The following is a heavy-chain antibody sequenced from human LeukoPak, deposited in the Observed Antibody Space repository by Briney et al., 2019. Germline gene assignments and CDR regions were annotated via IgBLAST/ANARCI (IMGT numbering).Heavy chain of an antibody. Sequence: SETLSLTCTVSGGSISSYYWSWIRQPPGKGLDWIGNIFYSGSTNYNPSFKSRVTISVDTSKNQLSLKLRSVTAADTAVYYCARGLTLFDPWGHGTLVTVSS. CDR3: ARGLTLFDP. V-gene: IGHV4-59*01. CDR1: GGSISSYY. CDR2: IFYSGST. D-gene: IGHD1-20*01. J-gene: IGHJ5*02.